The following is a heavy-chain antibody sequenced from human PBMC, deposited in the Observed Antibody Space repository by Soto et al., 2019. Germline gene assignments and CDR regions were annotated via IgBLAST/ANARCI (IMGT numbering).Heavy chain of an antibody. CDR2: INPSGGST. CDR1: GYPFTSYY. D-gene: IGHD3-22*01. CDR3: ARDSYYDSSGYYHNFDY. J-gene: IGHJ4*02. V-gene: IGHV1-46*01. Sequence: GASVKVSCKASGYPFTSYYMHWVRQAPGQGLEWMGIINPSGGSTSYAQKFQGRVTMTRDTSTSTVYMELSSLRSEDTAVYYCARDSYYDSSGYYHNFDYWGQGTLVTVSS.